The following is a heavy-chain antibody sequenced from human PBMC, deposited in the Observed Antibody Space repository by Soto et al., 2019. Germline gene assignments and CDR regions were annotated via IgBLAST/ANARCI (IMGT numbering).Heavy chain of an antibody. V-gene: IGHV3-21*01. D-gene: IGHD3-22*01. CDR2: ISSSSSYI. J-gene: IGHJ4*02. CDR3: ARAPADYYDSSGYPLDY. Sequence: GGSLRLSCAAYGFTFSSYSMNWVRQAPGKGLEWVSSISSSSSYIYYADSVKGRFTISRDNAKNSLYLQMNSLRAEDTAVYYCARAPADYYDSSGYPLDYWGQGTLVTVSS. CDR1: GFTFSSYS.